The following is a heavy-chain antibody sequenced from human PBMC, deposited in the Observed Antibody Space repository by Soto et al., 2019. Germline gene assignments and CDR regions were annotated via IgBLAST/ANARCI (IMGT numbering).Heavy chain of an antibody. J-gene: IGHJ6*02. D-gene: IGHD2-2*01. V-gene: IGHV1-69*01. CDR1: GGTFSSHS. Sequence: QVQLVQSGAEVKKPGSSVKVSCKVSGGTFSSHSINWVRQAPGQGPEWMGGIIPIFGTENYAQKFQGRVTITADGSTSTAYMELSSLTSEDTALYYCSTSVYCSTTRCYYYYGLDVWGQGTTVIVSS. CDR3: STSVYCSTTRCYYYYGLDV. CDR2: IIPIFGTE.